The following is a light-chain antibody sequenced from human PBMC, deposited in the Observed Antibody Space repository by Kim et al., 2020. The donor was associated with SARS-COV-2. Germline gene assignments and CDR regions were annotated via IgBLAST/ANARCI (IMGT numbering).Light chain of an antibody. Sequence: QAVSISCYGMRSNIGSNTVSWFQHVPGAAPQLLIYTNNRRPAGVSDRFSGSKSGTSASLAIRGLQSEDEADYFCASWDDSLNGFWVFGGGTKLTVL. CDR3: ASWDDSLNGFWV. J-gene: IGLJ3*02. V-gene: IGLV1-44*01. CDR1: RSNIGSNT. CDR2: TNN.